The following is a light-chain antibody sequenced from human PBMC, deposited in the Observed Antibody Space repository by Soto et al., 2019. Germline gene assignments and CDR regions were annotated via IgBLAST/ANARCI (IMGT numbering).Light chain of an antibody. V-gene: IGKV1-5*03. J-gene: IGKJ1*01. Sequence: IRVAQCPSTVSGYVEDRVTITCRASQTICSWLAWYQQKPGKAPKLLIYKASTLKSGVPSRFSGSGSGTEFTLTISSLQPDDFATYYCQHYDSYSEAFGQGTKVDIK. CDR1: QTICSW. CDR2: KAS. CDR3: QHYDSYSEA.